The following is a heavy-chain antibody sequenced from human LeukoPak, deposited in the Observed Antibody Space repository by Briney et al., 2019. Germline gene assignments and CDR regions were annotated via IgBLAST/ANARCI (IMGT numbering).Heavy chain of an antibody. Sequence: GGSLRLSCAASGFTFSSYWMSWVRQAPGKGLEWVSAISGSGGSTYYADSVKGRFTISRDNSKNTLYLQMNSLRAEDTAVYYCAKAGLVRGGALDSWGQGTLVTVSS. CDR2: ISGSGGST. CDR1: GFTFSSYW. V-gene: IGHV3-23*01. J-gene: IGHJ4*02. CDR3: AKAGLVRGGALDS. D-gene: IGHD4/OR15-4a*01.